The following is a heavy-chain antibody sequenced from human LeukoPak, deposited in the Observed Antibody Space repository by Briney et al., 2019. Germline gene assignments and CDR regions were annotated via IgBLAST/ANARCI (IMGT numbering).Heavy chain of an antibody. J-gene: IGHJ4*02. V-gene: IGHV3-30*03. CDR2: ISYDGSNK. D-gene: IGHD3-16*01. CDR1: GFTFSSYG. CDR3: ARSRGNVWGSWSY. Sequence: GGSLRLSCAASGFTFSSYGMHWVRQAPGKGLEWVAGISYDGSNKYYADSVKGRFTISRDNSKNTLYLQMNSLRAEDTAVYYCARSRGNVWGSWSYWGQGTLVTVSS.